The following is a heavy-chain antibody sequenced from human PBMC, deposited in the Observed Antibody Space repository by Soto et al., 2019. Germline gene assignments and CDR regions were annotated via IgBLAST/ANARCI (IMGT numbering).Heavy chain of an antibody. V-gene: IGHV3-11*01. Sequence: QVQLVESGGGLVKPGGSLRPSCAASGFTFSDYYMSWIRQAPGKGLEWVSYISSSGSTIYYADSVKGRFTISRDNAKNSLYLQMNSLRAEDTAVYYCARADYSNYSPIRYYYYYMDVWGKGTTVTVSS. D-gene: IGHD4-4*01. CDR3: ARADYSNYSPIRYYYYYMDV. J-gene: IGHJ6*03. CDR2: ISSSGSTI. CDR1: GFTFSDYY.